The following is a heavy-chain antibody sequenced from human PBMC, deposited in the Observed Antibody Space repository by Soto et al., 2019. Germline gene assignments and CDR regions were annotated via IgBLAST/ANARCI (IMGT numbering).Heavy chain of an antibody. Sequence: EVQLVESGGGLVQPGRSLRLSCAASGFTVDDYAMHWVRQAPGEGLEWVSGISWSSGSIGYADSVKGRFTISRDNAKNSLYLQMNSLRAEDTALYYCAKDRGLVLSFYFDYWGQGTLVTVSS. J-gene: IGHJ4*02. CDR2: ISWSSGSI. V-gene: IGHV3-9*01. D-gene: IGHD6-19*01. CDR3: AKDRGLVLSFYFDY. CDR1: GFTVDDYA.